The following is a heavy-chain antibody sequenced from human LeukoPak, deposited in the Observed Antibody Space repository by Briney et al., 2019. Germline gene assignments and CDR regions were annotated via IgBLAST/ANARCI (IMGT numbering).Heavy chain of an antibody. CDR1: GGTFISYA. Sequence: ASVKVSCKASGGTFISYAISWVRQAPGQGLEWMGGIIPIFGTANYAQKFQGRVTITADESTSTAYMELSSLRSEDTAVYYCARLDRIAAAGTFDYWGQGTLVTVSS. CDR2: IIPIFGTA. V-gene: IGHV1-69*13. J-gene: IGHJ4*02. CDR3: ARLDRIAAAGTFDY. D-gene: IGHD6-13*01.